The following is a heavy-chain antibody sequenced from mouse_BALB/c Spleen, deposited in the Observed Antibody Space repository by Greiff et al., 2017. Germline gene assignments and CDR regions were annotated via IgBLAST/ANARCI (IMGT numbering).Heavy chain of an antibody. V-gene: IGHV5-9-4*01. CDR1: GFTFSSYA. CDR2: ISSGGSYT. D-gene: IGHD1-1*01. CDR3: ARDYYGSKGFAY. Sequence: EVQVVESGGGLVKPGGSLKLSCAASGFTFSSYAMSWVRQSPEKRLEWVAEISSGGSYTYYPDTVTGRFTISRDNAKNTLYLEMSSLRSEDTAMYYCARDYYGSKGFAYWGQGTLVTVSA. J-gene: IGHJ3*01.